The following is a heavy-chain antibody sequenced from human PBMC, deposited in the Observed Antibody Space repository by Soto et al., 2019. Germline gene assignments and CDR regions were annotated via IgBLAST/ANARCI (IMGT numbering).Heavy chain of an antibody. J-gene: IGHJ4*02. D-gene: IGHD6-19*01. CDR1: GFTFDDYA. Sequence: GGSLRLSCAASGFTFDDYAMHWVRQAPGKGLEWVSGISWNSGSIGYADSVKGRFTISRDNAKNSLYLQMNSLRAEDTALYYCAKDYSRVAAHFDYWGQGTLVTVSS. CDR2: ISWNSGSI. V-gene: IGHV3-9*01. CDR3: AKDYSRVAAHFDY.